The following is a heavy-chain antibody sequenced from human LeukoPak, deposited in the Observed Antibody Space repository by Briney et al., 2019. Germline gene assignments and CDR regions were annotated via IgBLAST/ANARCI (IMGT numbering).Heavy chain of an antibody. CDR3: ARDSDHLAFDL. Sequence: GGSLRLSCAASGFTFSSYAMSWVRQAPGKGLEWVTTISGSGGNTYYADSVKGRFSFSRDNSKNTLYLQMNSLRAEGTAVYYCARDSDHLAFDLWGRGTLVTVSS. D-gene: IGHD1-14*01. J-gene: IGHJ2*01. CDR1: GFTFSSYA. CDR2: ISGSGGNT. V-gene: IGHV3-23*01.